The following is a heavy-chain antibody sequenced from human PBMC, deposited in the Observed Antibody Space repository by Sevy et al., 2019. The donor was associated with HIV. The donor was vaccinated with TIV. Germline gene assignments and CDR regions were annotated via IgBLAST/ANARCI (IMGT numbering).Heavy chain of an antibody. D-gene: IGHD3-22*01. CDR3: ARAQQITMLVVIGGLYFDF. CDR2: VKQDMSGK. J-gene: IGHJ4*02. CDR1: GFTFSSNW. V-gene: IGHV3-7*01. Sequence: GGSLRLSCATSGFTFSSNWMTWVRQAPGKGLEWVANVKQDMSGKYYLDSVKGRFTISRDNAKNSLSLEMNSLRAEDTAVYYCARAQQITMLVVIGGLYFDFWGQGTLVTVSS.